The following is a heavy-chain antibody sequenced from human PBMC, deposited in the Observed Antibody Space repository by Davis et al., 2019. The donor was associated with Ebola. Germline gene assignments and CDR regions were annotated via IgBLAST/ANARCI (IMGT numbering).Heavy chain of an antibody. J-gene: IGHJ5*02. CDR1: GFTFSSYA. V-gene: IGHV3-23*01. CDR3: AREVDCSSTSCRMYNWFDP. Sequence: PGGSLRLSCAASGFTFSSYAMSWVRQAPGKGLEWVSAISGSGGSTYYADSVKGRFTISRDNAKNTLYLQMNSLRAEDTAVYYCAREVDCSSTSCRMYNWFDPWGQGTLVTVSS. D-gene: IGHD2-2*01. CDR2: ISGSGGST.